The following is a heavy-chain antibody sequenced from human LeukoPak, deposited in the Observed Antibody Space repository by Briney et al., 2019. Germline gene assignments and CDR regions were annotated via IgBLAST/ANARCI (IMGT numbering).Heavy chain of an antibody. CDR3: AREVAVHHPAFGD. Sequence: SVKVSCKSSGGTFKTYSISWVRQAPGQGLEWMGDIVPMFGIANYAQRFQGRVTMTADASTNTAYLELSSLTFEDTAVYYCAREVAVHHPAFGDWGQGTLVTVS. J-gene: IGHJ4*02. CDR2: IVPMFGIA. D-gene: IGHD3-10*01. V-gene: IGHV1-69*13. CDR1: GGTFKTYS.